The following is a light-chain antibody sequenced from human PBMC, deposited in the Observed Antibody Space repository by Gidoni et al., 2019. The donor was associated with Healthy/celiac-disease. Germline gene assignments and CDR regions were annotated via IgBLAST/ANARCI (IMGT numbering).Light chain of an antibody. CDR1: QRVSSSD. J-gene: IGKJ1*01. Sequence: DIVLTQSPGTLSLSPGERATLSCRASQRVSSSDLDWYQQKPGQAHRLLIYGASSRATGITYRFSGSGSGTDFTRTISRLEHEDFAVYYCQQYGSSPWTFGQGTKVEIK. V-gene: IGKV3-20*01. CDR3: QQYGSSPWT. CDR2: GAS.